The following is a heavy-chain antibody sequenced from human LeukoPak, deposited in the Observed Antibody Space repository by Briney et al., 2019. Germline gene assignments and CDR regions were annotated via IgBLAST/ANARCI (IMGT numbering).Heavy chain of an antibody. D-gene: IGHD6-13*01. CDR2: ISGSGGST. CDR3: AKDPYSSTGGYYFDY. J-gene: IGHJ4*02. CDR1: GFTFSSYA. V-gene: IGHV3-23*01. Sequence: GGSLRPSCAASGFTFSSYAMSWVRQAPGKGLEWVSAISGSGGSTYYADSVKGRFTISRDNSKNTLYLQMNSLRAEDTAVYYCAKDPYSSTGGYYFDYWGQGTLVTVSS.